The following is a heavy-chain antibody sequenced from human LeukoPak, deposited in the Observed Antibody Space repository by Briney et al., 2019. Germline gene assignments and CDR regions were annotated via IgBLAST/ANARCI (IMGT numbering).Heavy chain of an antibody. CDR2: INPNSGGT. CDR3: AREVRKWLRSLGYFDY. CDR1: GYTFTCYY. V-gene: IGHV1-2*02. Sequence: ASVKVSCKASGYTFTCYYMHWVRQAPGQGLEWMGWINPNSGGTNYAQKFQGRVTMTRDTSISTAYMELSRLRSDDTAVYYCAREVRKWLRSLGYFDYWGQGTLVTVSS. D-gene: IGHD5-12*01. J-gene: IGHJ4*02.